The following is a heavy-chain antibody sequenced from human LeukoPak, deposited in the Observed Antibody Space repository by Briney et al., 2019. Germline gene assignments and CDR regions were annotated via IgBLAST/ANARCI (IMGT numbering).Heavy chain of an antibody. CDR1: GGSISSGDYY. V-gene: IGHV4-30-4*01. CDR3: ARVNFVVVPARSSTFDY. Sequence: SETLSLTCTVSGGSISSGDYYWSWIRQPPGKGLEWIGYIYYSGSTYYNPSLKSRVTISVDTSKNQFSLKLSSVTAADTAVYYCARVNFVVVPARSSTFDYWGQGTLVTVSS. CDR2: IYYSGST. J-gene: IGHJ4*02. D-gene: IGHD2-2*01.